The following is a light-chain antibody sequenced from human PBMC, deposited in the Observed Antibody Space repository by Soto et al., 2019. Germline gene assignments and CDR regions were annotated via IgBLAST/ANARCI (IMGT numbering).Light chain of an antibody. V-gene: IGLV2-14*01. CDR1: SSDIGDYNY. Sequence: QSALTQPASVSGSRGQSITISCTGTSSDIGDYNYVSWYQQYPGKVPKLVIYDVSHRPSGVSNRFSGSKSGNTASLTISGLQPEDEADYYCSSSTTTTSLVVFGGGTKLTVL. J-gene: IGLJ3*02. CDR3: SSSTTTTSLVV. CDR2: DVS.